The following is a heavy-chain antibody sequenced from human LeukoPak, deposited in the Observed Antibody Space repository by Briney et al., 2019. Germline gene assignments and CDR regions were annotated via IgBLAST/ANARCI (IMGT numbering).Heavy chain of an antibody. J-gene: IGHJ4*02. Sequence: PGGSLRLSCAASGFSFGNYWMKWVRQDPVKGLEWVANINEDGSEKYYVDSVRGRFTISRDNAKNSLYLQMNSLRTEDTAVYYCAKSRVVVPAATWDFDYWGQGTLVTVSS. V-gene: IGHV3-7*01. CDR2: INEDGSEK. D-gene: IGHD2-2*01. CDR1: GFSFGNYW. CDR3: AKSRVVVPAATWDFDY.